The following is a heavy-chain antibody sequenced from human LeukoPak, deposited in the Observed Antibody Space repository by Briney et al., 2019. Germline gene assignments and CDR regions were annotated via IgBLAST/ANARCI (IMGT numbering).Heavy chain of an antibody. D-gene: IGHD2-15*01. Sequence: HRASVKVSCKASGYTFTGYYIHWVRQAPGQRLECMGWMNTNSGDTNYAQKFQGRVTMTRDTSINTAYMELSRLRSDDTAVYYCARAAGGSPFDNWGQGTLVTVSS. J-gene: IGHJ4*02. CDR3: ARAAGGSPFDN. CDR2: MNTNSGDT. CDR1: GYTFTGYY. V-gene: IGHV1-2*02.